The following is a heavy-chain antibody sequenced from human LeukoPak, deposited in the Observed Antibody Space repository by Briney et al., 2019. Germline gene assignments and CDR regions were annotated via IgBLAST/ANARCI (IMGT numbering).Heavy chain of an antibody. D-gene: IGHD6-19*01. CDR3: ARSRGYRSGWPFDI. CDR2: ISYDGSNK. CDR1: GFTLSSYA. Sequence: GRSLRLSCAASGFTLSSYAMHWVRQAPGKGLEWVAVISYDGSNKYYADSVKGRFTISRDNSKNTLYLQMNSLRAEDTAVYYCARSRGYRSGWPFDIWGQGTMVTVSS. V-gene: IGHV3-30-3*01. J-gene: IGHJ3*02.